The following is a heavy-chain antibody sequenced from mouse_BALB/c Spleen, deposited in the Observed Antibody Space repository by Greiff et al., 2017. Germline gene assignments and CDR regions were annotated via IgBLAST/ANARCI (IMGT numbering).Heavy chain of an antibody. Sequence: EVQRVESGGGLVKPGGSLKLSCAASGFTFSDYYMYWVRQTPEKRLEWVATISDGGSYTYYPDSVKGRFTISRDNAKNNLYLQMSSLKSEDTAMYYCAREGNYYGSHAMDYWGQGTSVTVSS. V-gene: IGHV5-4*02. J-gene: IGHJ4*01. D-gene: IGHD1-1*01. CDR2: ISDGGSYT. CDR1: GFTFSDYY. CDR3: AREGNYYGSHAMDY.